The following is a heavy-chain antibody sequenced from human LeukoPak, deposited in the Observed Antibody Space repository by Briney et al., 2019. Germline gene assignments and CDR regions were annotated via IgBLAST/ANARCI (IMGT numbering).Heavy chain of an antibody. CDR2: ITPILGTS. CDR1: GGTFSSYA. CDR3: ARDGYGSGKGFFDY. J-gene: IGHJ4*02. V-gene: IGHV1-69*05. Sequence: GASVKVSCKASGGTFSSYAFSWVRQAPGQGLEWMGGITPILGTSNYAQKFQGRVTITTDESTSTAYMELSSLRSEDTAVYYCARDGYGSGKGFFDYWGQGTLVTVSS. D-gene: IGHD3-10*01.